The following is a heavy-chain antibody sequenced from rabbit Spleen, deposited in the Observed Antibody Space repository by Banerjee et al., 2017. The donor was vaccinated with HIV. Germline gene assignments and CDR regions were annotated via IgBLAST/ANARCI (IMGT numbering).Heavy chain of an antibody. CDR2: IDTGSSGFT. D-gene: IGHD4-2*01. CDR1: GFSFSSRYY. V-gene: IGHV1S45*01. Sequence: QEQLEESGGDLVKPEGSLTLTCTASGFSFSSRYYMCWVRQAPGKGLEWIACIDTGSSGFTYFASWAKGRFTISKTSSTTVTLQMTSLTAADTATYFCARDAAGREDFNLWGPGTLVTVS. J-gene: IGHJ4*01. CDR3: ARDAAGREDFNL.